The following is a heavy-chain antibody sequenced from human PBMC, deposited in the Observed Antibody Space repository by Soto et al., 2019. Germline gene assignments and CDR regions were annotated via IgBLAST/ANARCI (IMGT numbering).Heavy chain of an antibody. CDR2: IYYSGST. J-gene: IGHJ4*02. D-gene: IGHD3-16*02. CDR3: ASALLILRLGELSLSYFDY. Sequence: SETLSLTCTVSGGSISSSSYYWGWIRQPPGKGLEWIGSIYYSGSTYYNPSLKSRVTISVDTSKNQFSLKLSSVTAADTAVYYCASALLILRLGELSLSYFDYWGQGTLVTVSS. V-gene: IGHV4-39*01. CDR1: GGSISSSSYY.